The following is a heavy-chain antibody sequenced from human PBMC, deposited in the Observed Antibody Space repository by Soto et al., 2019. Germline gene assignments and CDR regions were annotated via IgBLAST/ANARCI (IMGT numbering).Heavy chain of an antibody. CDR2: ISYDGSNK. Sequence: PVGSLRLSCAASGFTFSSYAMHWVRQAPGKGLEWVAVISYDGSNKYYADSVKGRFTISRDNSKNTLYLQMNSLRAEDTAVYYWARSFFGGVDGKMNPNPPPDYWGQGTLVTVSS. CDR3: ARSFFGGVDGKMNPNPPPDY. J-gene: IGHJ4*02. CDR1: GFTFSSYA. D-gene: IGHD2-8*02. V-gene: IGHV3-30-3*01.